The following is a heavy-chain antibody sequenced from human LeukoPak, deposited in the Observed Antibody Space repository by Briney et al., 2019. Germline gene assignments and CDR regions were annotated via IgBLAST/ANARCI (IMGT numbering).Heavy chain of an antibody. CDR1: GGSISSYY. Sequence: SETLSLTRTVSGGSISSYYWSWIRQPPGKGLEWIGYIYYSGSTNYNPSLKSRVTISVDTSKNQFSLKLSSVTAADTAVYYCARDNGDFPFDYWGQGTLVTVSS. V-gene: IGHV4-59*01. D-gene: IGHD4-17*01. CDR2: IYYSGST. J-gene: IGHJ4*02. CDR3: ARDNGDFPFDY.